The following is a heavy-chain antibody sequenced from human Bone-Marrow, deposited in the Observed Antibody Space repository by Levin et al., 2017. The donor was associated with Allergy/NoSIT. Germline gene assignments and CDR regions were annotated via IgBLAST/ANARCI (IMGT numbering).Heavy chain of an antibody. CDR2: IYTSGST. CDR3: ARDMVRFLEWFGFDP. D-gene: IGHD3-3*01. Sequence: GSLRLSCTVSGGSISSYYWSWIRQPAGKGLEWIGRIYTSGSTNYNPSLKSRVTMSVDTSKNQFSLKLSSVTAADTAVYYCARDMVRFLEWFGFDPWGQGTLVTVSS. V-gene: IGHV4-4*07. CDR1: GGSISSYY. J-gene: IGHJ5*02.